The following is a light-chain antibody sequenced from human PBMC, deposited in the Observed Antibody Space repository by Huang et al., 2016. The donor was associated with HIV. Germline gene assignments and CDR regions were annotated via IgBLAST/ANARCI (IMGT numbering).Light chain of an antibody. V-gene: IGKV1-39*01. J-gene: IGKJ1*01. CDR3: QQSFSTPRT. CDR2: AAS. Sequence: DIQMTQSPSSLSASVGDRITITCRASQTISSYVNWYQQKPGKAPKLLIYAASSLQSWVPSSFSGSGSGTDFTLTISSLQREDFATYYCQQSFSTPRTFGQGTKVEIK. CDR1: QTISSY.